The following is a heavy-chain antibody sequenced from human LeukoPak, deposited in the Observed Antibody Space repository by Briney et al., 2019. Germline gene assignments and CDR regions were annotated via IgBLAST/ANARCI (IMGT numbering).Heavy chain of an antibody. CDR1: GYTFTRYG. CDR3: ARSPPLAEAGTEDY. V-gene: IGHV1-18*01. Sequence: ASVKVSCKASGYTFTRYGISWVRQAPGQGLEWMGWMNPYNDNTNYAQNLHGRVTMTTDASTSTAYMELRSLRSDDTAVYYCARSPPLAEAGTEDYWGQGTLVTVSS. CDR2: MNPYNDNT. D-gene: IGHD6-19*01. J-gene: IGHJ4*02.